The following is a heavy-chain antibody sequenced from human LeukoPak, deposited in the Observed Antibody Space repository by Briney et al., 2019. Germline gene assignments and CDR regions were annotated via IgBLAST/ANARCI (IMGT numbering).Heavy chain of an antibody. CDR2: IYWDDDK. Sequence: SGPTLLKPTPTLTLTCTFSGLSLRTRGVNVGWFPQPPGKALERLSLIYWDDDKRYSESLKRRVTVTRDTSKNEVVLTMLNMGPAVTAIYYCAHRRVEGAGFDPWGQGILVTVSS. J-gene: IGHJ5*02. CDR1: GLSLRTRGVN. CDR3: AHRRVEGAGFDP. V-gene: IGHV2-5*02. D-gene: IGHD1-26*01.